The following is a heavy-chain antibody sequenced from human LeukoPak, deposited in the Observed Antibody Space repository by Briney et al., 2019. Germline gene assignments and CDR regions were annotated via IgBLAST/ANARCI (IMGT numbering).Heavy chain of an antibody. CDR2: IYTSGST. CDR1: GGSISSGSYY. Sequence: SQTLSLTCTVSGGSISSGSYYWSWIRQPAGKGLEWIGRIYTSGSTNYNPSLKSGVTISVDTSKNQFSLKLSSVTAADTAVYYCAAHSSGSSYYFDYWGQGTLVTVSS. D-gene: IGHD3-22*01. J-gene: IGHJ4*02. V-gene: IGHV4-61*02. CDR3: AAHSSGSSYYFDY.